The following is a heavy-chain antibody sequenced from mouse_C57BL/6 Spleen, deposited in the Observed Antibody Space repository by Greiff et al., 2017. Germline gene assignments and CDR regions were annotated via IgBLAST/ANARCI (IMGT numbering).Heavy chain of an antibody. V-gene: IGHV5-9*01. Sequence: EVQLVESGGGLVKPGGSLKLSCAASGFTFSSYTMSWVRQTPEKRLEWVATISGGGGNTYYPASVKGRFTISGDNAKNTLYLKMSSLRSEDTALDYCARHRYWGDAMDYWGQGTSVTVSS. CDR3: ARHRYWGDAMDY. J-gene: IGHJ4*01. CDR1: GFTFSSYT. CDR2: ISGGGGNT.